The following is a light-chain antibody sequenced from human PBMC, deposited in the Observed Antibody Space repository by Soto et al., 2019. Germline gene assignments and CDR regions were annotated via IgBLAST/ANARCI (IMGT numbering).Light chain of an antibody. V-gene: IGLV2-14*01. J-gene: IGLJ1*01. CDR3: SSFTTDSTYV. Sequence: QSVLTQPASVSGSPGQSITISCTGTSSDVGANIFVSWYQQHPGKVPKLMIYTVSSRPSGVSQRFSGSKSGNTASLTISGLQAADEADYYCSSFTTDSTYVFGTGTKLTVL. CDR1: SSDVGANIF. CDR2: TVS.